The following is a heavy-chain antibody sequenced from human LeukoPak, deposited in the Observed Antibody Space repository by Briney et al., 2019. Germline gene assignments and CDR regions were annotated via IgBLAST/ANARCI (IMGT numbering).Heavy chain of an antibody. CDR2: IYYSGST. CDR3: ASQGAYYCSSTSCYPLNHPPTNWFDP. D-gene: IGHD2-2*01. V-gene: IGHV4-39*01. CDR1: GGSISSSSYY. Sequence: PSETLSLTCTVSGGSISSSSYYWGWIRQPPGKGLEWIGSIYYSGSTYYNPSLKSRVTISVDTSKNQFSLKLSSVTAADTAVYYCASQGAYYCSSTSCYPLNHPPTNWFDPWGQGTLVTVSS. J-gene: IGHJ5*02.